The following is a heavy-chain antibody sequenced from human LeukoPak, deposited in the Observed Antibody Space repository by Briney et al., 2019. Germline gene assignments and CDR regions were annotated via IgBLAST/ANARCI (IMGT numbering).Heavy chain of an antibody. V-gene: IGHV3-23*01. CDR2: ISGGGGST. J-gene: IGHJ4*02. CDR1: GFTFSAYA. Sequence: GGSLRLSCAASGFTFSAYAMSWVRQAPGKGLEWVSGISGGGGSTYNADSVKGRFTTSRDNSKNTLYLQMNSLRADDTAVYYCAKDSAHGGNSPSGYWGQGTLVTVSS. D-gene: IGHD4-23*01. CDR3: AKDSAHGGNSPSGY.